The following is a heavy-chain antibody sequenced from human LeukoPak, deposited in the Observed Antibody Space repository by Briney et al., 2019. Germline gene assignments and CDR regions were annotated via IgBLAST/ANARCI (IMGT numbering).Heavy chain of an antibody. CDR3: AEDRGRIVVVVAAANWFDP. CDR1: GFTFSSYA. CDR2: ISGSGGST. V-gene: IGHV3-23*01. Sequence: GGSLRLSCAASGFTFSSYAMSWVRQAPGKGLERVSAISGSGGSTYYADSVKGRFTISRDNSKNTLYLQMNSLRAEDTAVYYCAEDRGRIVVVVAAANWFDPWGQGTLVTVSS. D-gene: IGHD2-15*01. J-gene: IGHJ5*02.